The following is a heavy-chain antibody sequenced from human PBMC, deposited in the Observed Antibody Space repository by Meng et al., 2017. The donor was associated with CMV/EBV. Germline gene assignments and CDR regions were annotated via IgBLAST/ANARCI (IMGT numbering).Heavy chain of an antibody. Sequence: SETLSPTCAVHGGSFSGYYWSWIRQPPGKGLEWIGEINHSGSTNYNPSLKSRVTISVDTSKNQFSLKLSSVTAADTAVYYCARSGGYCDSTSCLNYFDYWGQGTLVTVSS. CDR2: INHSGST. CDR1: GGSFSGYY. D-gene: IGHD2-2*01. J-gene: IGHJ4*02. CDR3: ARSGGYCDSTSCLNYFDY. V-gene: IGHV4-34*01.